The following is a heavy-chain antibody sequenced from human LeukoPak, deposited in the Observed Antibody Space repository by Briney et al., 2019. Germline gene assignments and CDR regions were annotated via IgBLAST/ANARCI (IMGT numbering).Heavy chain of an antibody. CDR1: GYTFTSYD. V-gene: IGHV1-8*01. J-gene: IGHJ4*02. D-gene: IGHD3-22*01. CDR3: AGGSPHRRNYDSSGYYSYYFDY. Sequence: GTSVKVSCKASGYTFTSYDINWVRQATGQGLEWMGWMNPNSGNTGYAQKFQGRVTMTRNTSISTAYMELSSLRSEDTAVFYCAGGSPHRRNYDSSGYYSYYFDYWGQGTLVTVSS. CDR2: MNPNSGNT.